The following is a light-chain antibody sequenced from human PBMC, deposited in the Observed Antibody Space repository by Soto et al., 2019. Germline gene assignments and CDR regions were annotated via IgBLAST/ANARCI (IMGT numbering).Light chain of an antibody. Sequence: QSALTQPASVSGSPGQSITISCTGTSSDVGSYNLVSWYQQHPGKAPKLMIYEGSKRPSGVSNRFSGSKSGNTASLTISGLQAEDEADYYCCSYAGSSGRVVFGGGTKVTVL. J-gene: IGLJ2*01. V-gene: IGLV2-23*01. CDR3: CSYAGSSGRVV. CDR2: EGS. CDR1: SSDVGSYNL.